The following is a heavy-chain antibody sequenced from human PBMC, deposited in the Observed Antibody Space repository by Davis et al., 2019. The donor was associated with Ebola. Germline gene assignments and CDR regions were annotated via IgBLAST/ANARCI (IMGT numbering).Heavy chain of an antibody. CDR1: GGSISSGDYY. J-gene: IGHJ4*02. D-gene: IGHD3-10*01. CDR3: ARVGYYGSGSYYQPDY. Sequence: SETLSLTCTVSGGSISSGDYYWSWIRQPPGKGLEWIGEINHSGSTNYNPSLKSRVTISVDTSKNQFSLKLSSVTAADTAVYYCARVGYYGSGSYYQPDYWGQGTLVTVSS. CDR2: INHSGST. V-gene: IGHV4-39*07.